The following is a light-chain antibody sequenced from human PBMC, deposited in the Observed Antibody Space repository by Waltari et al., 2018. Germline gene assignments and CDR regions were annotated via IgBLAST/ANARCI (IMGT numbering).Light chain of an antibody. CDR1: NSDIGGFNS. CDR2: YVS. CDR3: CSKTSSTASIV. J-gene: IGLJ3*02. V-gene: IGLV2-14*03. Sequence: QSALTQPASVSGSLGQSNNISCSGTNSDIGGFNSVSTYQQHPGAAPKLLILYVSTRPSGVSSRFSAFKSGTTASLTISGLQAEDEADYYCCSKTSSTASIVFGGGTTLTVL.